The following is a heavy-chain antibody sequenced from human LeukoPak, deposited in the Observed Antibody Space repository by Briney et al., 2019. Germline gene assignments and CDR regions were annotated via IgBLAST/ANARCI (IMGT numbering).Heavy chain of an antibody. CDR3: AKDVGKWESLHFFDY. Sequence: GGSLRLSCLTSGFTFSTNAMSWVRQAPGKGLEWISGISGSGASTYYADSVTGRFTISRDDSRNTLYLQMNSLRGDDTAVYYCAKDVGKWESLHFFDYWGQGTLVTVSS. J-gene: IGHJ4*02. CDR2: ISGSGAST. CDR1: GFTFSTNA. V-gene: IGHV3-23*01. D-gene: IGHD1-26*01.